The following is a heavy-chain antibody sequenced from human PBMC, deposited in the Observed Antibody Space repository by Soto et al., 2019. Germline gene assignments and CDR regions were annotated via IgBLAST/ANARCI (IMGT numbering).Heavy chain of an antibody. J-gene: IGHJ4*02. CDR3: ARLVYYYDSSGYERYFDY. CDR2: IYYSGST. CDR1: GGSISSSSYY. V-gene: IGHV4-39*01. Sequence: SKTLSLTCTVSGGSISSSSYYWDWIRQPPGKGLEWIGSIYYSGSTYYNPSLKSRVIISVDTSKNQFSLKLSSVTAADTAVYYCARLVYYYDSSGYERYFDYWGQGTLVTVSS. D-gene: IGHD3-22*01.